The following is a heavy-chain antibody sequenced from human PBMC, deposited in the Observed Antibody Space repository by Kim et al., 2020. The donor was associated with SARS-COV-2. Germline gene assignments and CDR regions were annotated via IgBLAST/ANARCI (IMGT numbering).Heavy chain of an antibody. CDR1: GFTFSSYS. D-gene: IGHD6-13*01. V-gene: IGHV3-21*01. Sequence: GGSLRLSCAASGFTFSSYSMNWVRQAPGKGLEWVSSISSSSSYIYYADSVKGRFTISRDNAKNSLYLQMNSLRAEDTAVYYCARMAFAIPAAGTGLDYWGQGTLVTVSS. CDR3: ARMAFAIPAAGTGLDY. J-gene: IGHJ4*02. CDR2: ISSSSSYI.